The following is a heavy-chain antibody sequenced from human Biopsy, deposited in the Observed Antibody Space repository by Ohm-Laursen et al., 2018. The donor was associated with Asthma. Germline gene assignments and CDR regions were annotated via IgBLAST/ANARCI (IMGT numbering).Heavy chain of an antibody. Sequence: SQTLSLTCAVSGGSISSNFYYWGWIRQPPGKGLEWIGYIYYIGSTYYNPSLKSRVAISLDTSKNQFSLKLSSVTAADTAVYFCARRGGVRRYFDYWGQGTLVTVSS. CDR2: IYYIGST. D-gene: IGHD3-16*01. CDR1: GGSISSNFYY. J-gene: IGHJ4*02. V-gene: IGHV4-30-4*01. CDR3: ARRGGVRRYFDY.